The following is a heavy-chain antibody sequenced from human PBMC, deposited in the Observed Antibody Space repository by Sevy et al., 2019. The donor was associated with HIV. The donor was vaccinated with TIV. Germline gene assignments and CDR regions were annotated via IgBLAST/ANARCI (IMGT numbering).Heavy chain of an antibody. V-gene: IGHV3-11*06. J-gene: IGHJ4*02. CDR3: ARKTGDHFDY. Sequence: GGSLRLSCAASVFTFSDYYMSWIRQAPGKGLEWVSYISSSSSYTNYADSVKGRFTISRDNAKNSLYLQMNSLRAEDTAVYYCARKTGDHFDYWGQGTLVTVSS. D-gene: IGHD4-17*01. CDR2: ISSSSSYT. CDR1: VFTFSDYY.